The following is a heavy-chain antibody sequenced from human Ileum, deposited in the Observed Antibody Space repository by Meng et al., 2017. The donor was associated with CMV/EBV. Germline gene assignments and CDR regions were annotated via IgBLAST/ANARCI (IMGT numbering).Heavy chain of an antibody. CDR2: ISTAGDST. Sequence: CVDSGCTFSRYWMHWVRQAPGKGLVWVSHISTAGDSTTYADSVKGRFTISRDNAKNTLYLQMNSLRVDDTAVYYCARGARWGAGFDYWGQGTLVTVSS. V-gene: IGHV3-74*03. J-gene: IGHJ4*02. D-gene: IGHD4-23*01. CDR1: GCTFSRYW. CDR3: ARGARWGAGFDY.